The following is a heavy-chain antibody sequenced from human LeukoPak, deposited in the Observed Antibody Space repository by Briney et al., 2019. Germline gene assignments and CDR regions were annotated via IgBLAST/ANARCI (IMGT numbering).Heavy chain of an antibody. J-gene: IGHJ4*02. V-gene: IGHV1-18*01. CDR3: ARDKVRRYYYDSSGSDY. D-gene: IGHD3-22*01. Sequence: GASVKVSCKASGYTFTSYGISWVRQAPGQGLEWMGWISAYNGNTNYAQKLQGRVTMTTDTSTSTAYMELRSLRSDDTAVYYCARDKVRRYYYDSSGSDYWGQGTLVTVSS. CDR2: ISAYNGNT. CDR1: GYTFTSYG.